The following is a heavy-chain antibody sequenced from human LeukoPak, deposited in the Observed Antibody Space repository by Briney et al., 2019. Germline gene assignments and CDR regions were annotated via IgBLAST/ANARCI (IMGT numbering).Heavy chain of an antibody. CDR2: IIPIFGTA. J-gene: IGHJ4*02. D-gene: IGHD3-3*01. V-gene: IGHV1-69*13. CDR1: GYTFTSYG. Sequence: SVKVSCKASGYTFTSYGISWVRQAPGQGLEWMGGIIPIFGTANYAQKFQGRVTITADESTSTAYMELSSLRSEDTAVYYCAREGRGGPYDFWSGPILYYFDYWGQGTLVTVSS. CDR3: AREGRGGPYDFWSGPILYYFDY.